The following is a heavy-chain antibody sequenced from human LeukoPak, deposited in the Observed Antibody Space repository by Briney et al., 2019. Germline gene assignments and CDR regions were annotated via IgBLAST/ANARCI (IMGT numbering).Heavy chain of an antibody. CDR2: ISSSSSYI. Sequence: GGSLRLSCAASGFTFSSYSMNWVRQAPGKGLEWVSSISSSSSYIYYADSVKGRFTISRDNAKNSLYLQMNSLRAEDTAVYYCARGHVSGSFLIDYWGQGTLVTVSS. J-gene: IGHJ4*02. D-gene: IGHD3-10*01. CDR3: ARGHVSGSFLIDY. CDR1: GFTFSSYS. V-gene: IGHV3-21*01.